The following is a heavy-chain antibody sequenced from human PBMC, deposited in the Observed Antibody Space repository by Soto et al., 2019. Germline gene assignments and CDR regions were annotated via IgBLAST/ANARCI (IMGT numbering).Heavy chain of an antibody. J-gene: IGHJ4*02. V-gene: IGHV3-23*01. Sequence: VGSLRLSCAASGFTFSSYAMSWVRQAPGKGLEWVSAISGSGGSTYYADSVKGRFTISRDNSKNTLYLQMNSLRAEDTAVYYYAKDSSGLTWFDYWGQGTLVTVSS. CDR2: ISGSGGST. CDR3: AKDSSGLTWFDY. D-gene: IGHD6-19*01. CDR1: GFTFSSYA.